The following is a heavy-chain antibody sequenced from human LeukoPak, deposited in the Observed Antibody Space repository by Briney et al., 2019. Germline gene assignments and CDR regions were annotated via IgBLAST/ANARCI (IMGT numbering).Heavy chain of an antibody. D-gene: IGHD2-15*01. CDR2: FDPEDGET. CDR3: ARAGTDGPIVVPWEYYYYGMDV. V-gene: IGHV1-24*01. Sequence: ASVKVSCKVSGYTLTELSMHWVRQAPGKGLEWMGGFDPEDGETIYAQKFQGRVTMTEDTSTDTAYMELSSLRSEDTAVYYCARAGTDGPIVVPWEYYYYGMDVWGQGTTVTVSS. CDR1: GYTLTELS. J-gene: IGHJ6*02.